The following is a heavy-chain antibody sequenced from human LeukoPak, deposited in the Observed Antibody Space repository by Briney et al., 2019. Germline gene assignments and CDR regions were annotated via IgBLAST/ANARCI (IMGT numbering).Heavy chain of an antibody. CDR3: AILPIVLVPAARQDLDY. CDR1: GFSFDSYA. Sequence: GGSLRLSCAASGFSFDSYAMTWVRQAPGKGLEWVSTISGGGSNTYYADSAKGRFTISRDNSNNMLFLQMNSLRAEDTAIYYCAILPIVLVPAARQDLDYWGQGTLVTVSS. J-gene: IGHJ4*02. D-gene: IGHD2-2*01. CDR2: ISGGGSNT. V-gene: IGHV3-23*01.